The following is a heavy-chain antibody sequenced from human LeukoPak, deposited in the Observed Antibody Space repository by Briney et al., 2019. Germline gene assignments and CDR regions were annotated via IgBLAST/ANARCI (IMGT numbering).Heavy chain of an antibody. Sequence: PGGSLRLSCVSSGLTFSSYAMSWVRQAPGKGLEWVSAISGSGGSTYYADSVKGRFTISRDNSKNTLYLQMNSLRAEDTAVYYCAKDPEGGYSGYFDYWGQGALVTVSS. CDR3: AKDPEGGYSGYFDY. CDR1: GLTFSSYA. J-gene: IGHJ4*02. D-gene: IGHD5-12*01. CDR2: ISGSGGST. V-gene: IGHV3-23*01.